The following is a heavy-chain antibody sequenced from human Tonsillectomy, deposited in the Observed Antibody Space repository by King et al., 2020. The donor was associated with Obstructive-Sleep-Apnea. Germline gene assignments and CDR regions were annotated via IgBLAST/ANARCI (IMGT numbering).Heavy chain of an antibody. CDR3: ATGRPLNPWEFLQAFDI. Sequence: QLVQSGAEVKKPGASVKVSCKVSGYTLTELSMHWVRQAPGKGLEWMGGLDPEDGETIYAQKFQGRVTMTEDTSTDTAYMELSSLRSDDTAVYYCATGRPLNPWEFLQAFDIWGQGTLVTVSS. J-gene: IGHJ3*02. CDR2: LDPEDGET. CDR1: GYTLTELS. D-gene: IGHD1-26*01. V-gene: IGHV1-24*01.